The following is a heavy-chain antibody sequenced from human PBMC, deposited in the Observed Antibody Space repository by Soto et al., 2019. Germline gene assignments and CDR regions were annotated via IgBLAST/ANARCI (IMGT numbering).Heavy chain of an antibody. CDR2: INDDGIST. D-gene: IGHD1-1*01. Sequence: LRLSCAASGFTFSMYWMHWVRQVPGKGPEWVSRINDDGISTNYADSVKGRFTISRDNAKNTLYLQMNALRVEDTAVYYCTRGPRSTSTGTGAFWGQGTLVTVSS. J-gene: IGHJ4*02. V-gene: IGHV3-74*01. CDR1: GFTFSMYW. CDR3: TRGPRSTSTGTGAF.